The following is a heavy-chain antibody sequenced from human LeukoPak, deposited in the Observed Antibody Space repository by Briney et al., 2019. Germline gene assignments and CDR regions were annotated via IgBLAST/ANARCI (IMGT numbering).Heavy chain of an antibody. Sequence: NSGGSLRLSCAASGFSFSDYSLNWVRQAPGKGLEWVSSISRTSNYIYYADSVKGRFTISRDNARNSLYLQMNSLRAEDTAVYYCATSPEQLSASMIVVYWYFALWGRGTLLTVSS. CDR3: ATSPEQLSASMIVVYWYFAL. D-gene: IGHD3-22*01. J-gene: IGHJ2*01. V-gene: IGHV3-21*01. CDR2: ISRTSNYI. CDR1: GFSFSDYS.